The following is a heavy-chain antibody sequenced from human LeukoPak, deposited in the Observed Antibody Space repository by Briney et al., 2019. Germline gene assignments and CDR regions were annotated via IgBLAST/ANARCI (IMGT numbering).Heavy chain of an antibody. V-gene: IGHV4-59*01. CDR3: ARGNNYYGSGSYGWFDP. J-gene: IGHJ5*02. Sequence: SETLSLTCTVSGGSISSYYWSWIRQPPGKGLEWIGYIYYSGSTNYNPSLKSRVTISVDTSKSQFSLKLSSVTAADTAVYYCARGNNYYGSGSYGWFDPWGQGTLVTVSS. D-gene: IGHD3-10*01. CDR2: IYYSGST. CDR1: GGSISSYY.